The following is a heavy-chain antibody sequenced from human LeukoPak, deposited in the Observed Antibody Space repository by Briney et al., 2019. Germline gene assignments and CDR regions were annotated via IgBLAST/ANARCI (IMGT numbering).Heavy chain of an antibody. D-gene: IGHD6-19*01. V-gene: IGHV3-30-3*01. Sequence: PGGSLRLSCAASGFTFSSYAMHWVRQAPGKGLEWVAVISYDGSNKYYADSVKGRFTISRDNSKNTLYLQMNSLRAEDTAVYYCAKEARGWSHGGDYWGQGTLVTVSS. CDR1: GFTFSSYA. CDR3: AKEARGWSHGGDY. CDR2: ISYDGSNK. J-gene: IGHJ4*02.